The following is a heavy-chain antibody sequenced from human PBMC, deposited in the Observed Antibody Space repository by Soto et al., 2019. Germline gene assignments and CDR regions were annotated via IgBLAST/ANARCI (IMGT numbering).Heavy chain of an antibody. CDR2: ISVSGDIT. J-gene: IGHJ4*02. CDR1: GFTFSSYA. V-gene: IGHV3-23*01. D-gene: IGHD4-17*01. CDR3: AKDRSRGITVTADY. Sequence: EVQLLESGGALVQPGGSLRLSCAASGFTFSSYAMSWVRQAPGKWLEWVSAISVSGDITYYADSVKGRFSISRDNSKDTMYLQMNSLRAEDTAIYYCAKDRSRGITVTADYWGQGTLVTVSS.